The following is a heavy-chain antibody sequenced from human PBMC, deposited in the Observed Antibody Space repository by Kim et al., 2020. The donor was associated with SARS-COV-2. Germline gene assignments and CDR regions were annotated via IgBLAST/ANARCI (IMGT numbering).Heavy chain of an antibody. V-gene: IGHV3-33*01. Sequence: GGSLRLSCAASGFTFSSNGMHWLRQAPGKGLEWVAAIWYDGSNKYYADSVKGRFTISRDNSKNTLYLQMNSLRGEDTAVYYCARGRVGYDSSGNYLDYWGQGTLVTVAS. CDR1: GFTFSSNG. D-gene: IGHD3-22*01. CDR2: IWYDGSNK. CDR3: ARGRVGYDSSGNYLDY. J-gene: IGHJ4*02.